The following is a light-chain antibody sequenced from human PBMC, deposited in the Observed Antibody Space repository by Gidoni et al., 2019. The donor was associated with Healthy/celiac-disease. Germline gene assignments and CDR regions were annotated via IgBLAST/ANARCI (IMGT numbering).Light chain of an antibody. J-gene: IGKJ4*01. CDR3: QQYGSSPLT. CDR2: GAS. Sequence: PTGTLSLSPGERATLPCRASQSVSSSYLAWYQQKPGQAPRLLIYGASSRATGIPDRFSGSGSGTDFTLTISRLEPEDFAVYYCQQYGSSPLTFXGXTKVEIK. V-gene: IGKV3-20*01. CDR1: QSVSSSY.